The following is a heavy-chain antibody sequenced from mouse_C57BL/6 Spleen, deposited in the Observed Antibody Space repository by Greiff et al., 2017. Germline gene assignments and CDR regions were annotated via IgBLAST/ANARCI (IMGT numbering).Heavy chain of an antibody. D-gene: IGHD1-1*01. Sequence: VQLQQPGTELVKPWASVKLSCKASGYTFTSYWLHWVKQRPGQGLEWIGNFNPSNGGTNYNEKFKSKATLTVDKSSSTAYMQLSSLTSEDSAVYYCARGIDYYGSYYFDYWGQGTTLTVSS. CDR2: FNPSNGGT. CDR3: ARGIDYYGSYYFDY. V-gene: IGHV1-53*01. CDR1: GYTFTSYW. J-gene: IGHJ2*01.